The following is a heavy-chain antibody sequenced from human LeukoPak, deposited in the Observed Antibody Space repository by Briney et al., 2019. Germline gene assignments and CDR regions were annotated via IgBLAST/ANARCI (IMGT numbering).Heavy chain of an antibody. D-gene: IGHD3-22*01. CDR3: ARKYYYDSSGLD. CDR2: IILIFGTA. CDR1: GGTFSSYA. Sequence: SVKVSCKASGGTFSSYAISWVRQAPGQGLGWMGGIILIFGTANYAQKFQGRVTITADESTSTAYMELSSLRSEDTAVYYCARKYYYDSSGLDWGQGTLVTVSS. V-gene: IGHV1-69*13. J-gene: IGHJ4*02.